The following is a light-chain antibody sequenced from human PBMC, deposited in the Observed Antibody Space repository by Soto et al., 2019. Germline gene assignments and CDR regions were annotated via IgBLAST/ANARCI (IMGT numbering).Light chain of an antibody. CDR2: GAS. J-gene: IGKJ1*01. CDR3: HQYGSSPRT. Sequence: EIVLTQSTGSLSLSPGERATLSYRASQSVSSSRLAWYQQKPGQAPRLLIYGASSRATGIPDRFSGSGSGTDFTLTISRLEPEDFAVYYCHQYGSSPRTFGQGTKVEIK. CDR1: QSVSSSR. V-gene: IGKV3-20*01.